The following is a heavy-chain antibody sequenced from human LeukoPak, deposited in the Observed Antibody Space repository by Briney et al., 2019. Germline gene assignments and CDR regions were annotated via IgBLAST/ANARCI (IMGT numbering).Heavy chain of an antibody. J-gene: IGHJ2*01. Sequence: SETLSLTCTVSGGSISSHYWSWIRQPPGKGLEWIGYIYYSGSTNYNPSLKSRVTISVDTSKNQFSLKLSSVTAADTAVYYCARLQSIAVATRLWYFDLWGRGTLVTVSS. CDR1: GGSISSHY. CDR2: IYYSGST. CDR3: ARLQSIAVATRLWYFDL. V-gene: IGHV4-59*11. D-gene: IGHD6-19*01.